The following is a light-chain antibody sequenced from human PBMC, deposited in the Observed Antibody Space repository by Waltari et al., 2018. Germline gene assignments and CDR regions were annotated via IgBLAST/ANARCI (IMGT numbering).Light chain of an antibody. Sequence: DVVLTQSPPSLPVTLGQTASISCKSSQSLVSSDGNTFLNWFLQRPGQSPRRLIYKVSNRDSGVPDRFSGSGSGTDFTLKISRVEAEDVGIYYCMQGTQWPPSLTFGGGTKVEIK. V-gene: IGKV2-30*01. J-gene: IGKJ4*01. CDR2: KVS. CDR1: QSLVSSDGNTF. CDR3: MQGTQWPPSLT.